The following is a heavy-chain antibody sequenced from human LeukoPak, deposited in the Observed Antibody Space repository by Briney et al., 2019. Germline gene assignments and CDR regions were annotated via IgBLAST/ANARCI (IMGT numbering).Heavy chain of an antibody. Sequence: APVKVSCKASAYTFTGYYMHWVRQAPGQGLEWMGWINPKSGGTNYAQKFQGRVTMTRDTSISTAYMELSSLRSEDTAVYYCARGIIAVAGSYYYYYMDVWGKGTTVTISS. CDR1: AYTFTGYY. V-gene: IGHV1-2*02. J-gene: IGHJ6*03. CDR2: INPKSGGT. D-gene: IGHD6-19*01. CDR3: ARGIIAVAGSYYYYYMDV.